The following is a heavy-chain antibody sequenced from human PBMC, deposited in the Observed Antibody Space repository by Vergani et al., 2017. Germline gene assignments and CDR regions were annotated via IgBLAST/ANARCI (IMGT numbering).Heavy chain of an antibody. J-gene: IGHJ5*02. CDR1: GGTFSSYA. Sequence: QVQLVQSGAEVKKPGSSVKVSCKASGGTFSSYAISWVRQAPGQGLEWMGGIIPIFGTANYAQKFQGRVTITADESTSTAYMELSSLRSEDTAVYYCARDCKVDGYSNFNWFDPWGQGTLVTVSS. D-gene: IGHD4-11*01. CDR2: IIPIFGTA. V-gene: IGHV1-69*01. CDR3: ARDCKVDGYSNFNWFDP.